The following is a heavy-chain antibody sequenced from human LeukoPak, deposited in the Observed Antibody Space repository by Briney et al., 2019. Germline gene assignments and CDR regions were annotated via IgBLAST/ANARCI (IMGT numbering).Heavy chain of an antibody. J-gene: IGHJ5*02. Sequence: SETLSLTCTVSGGSISSSSYYWTWIRQPAGKGLEWIGRINTSGSTTYNPSLLSRVTISVDTSKNQFSLKLSSVTAADTAVYYCARDAGIYDSSGYRNWFDPWGQGTLVTVSS. D-gene: IGHD3-22*01. V-gene: IGHV4-61*02. CDR3: ARDAGIYDSSGYRNWFDP. CDR1: GGSISSSSYY. CDR2: INTSGST.